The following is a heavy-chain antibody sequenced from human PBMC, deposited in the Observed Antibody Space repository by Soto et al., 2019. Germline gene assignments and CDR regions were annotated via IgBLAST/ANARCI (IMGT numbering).Heavy chain of an antibody. J-gene: IGHJ4*02. Sequence: AGGSLRLSCAASGFTFSSYAMNWVRQAPGKGLQWVSAINDVGYSTYYADSVKGRFTISRDNSKNTLYLQMSSLRAEDTAVYFCAKVTSRESGYSYGKSDYWGQGTPVTVSS. CDR2: INDVGYST. V-gene: IGHV3-23*01. CDR3: AKVTSRESGYSYGKSDY. D-gene: IGHD5-18*01. CDR1: GFTFSSYA.